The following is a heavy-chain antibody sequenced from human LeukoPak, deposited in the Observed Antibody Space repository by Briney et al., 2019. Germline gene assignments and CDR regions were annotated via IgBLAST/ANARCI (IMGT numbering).Heavy chain of an antibody. CDR2: ISGSGSTT. J-gene: IGHJ6*02. CDR1: GFTFSSYA. V-gene: IGHV3-23*01. D-gene: IGHD3-3*01. Sequence: GGSLRLSCAASGFTFSSYAMNWVRQAPGKGLEWVSTISGSGSTTCYADSVKGRFTISRDNAKNSLYLQMNSLRAEDTAVYYCARDSDGGLNYYYGMDVWGQGTTVTVSS. CDR3: ARDSDGGLNYYYGMDV.